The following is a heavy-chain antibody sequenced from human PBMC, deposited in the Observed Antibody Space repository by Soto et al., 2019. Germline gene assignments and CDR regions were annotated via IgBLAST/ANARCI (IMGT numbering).Heavy chain of an antibody. V-gene: IGHV1-18*04. D-gene: IGHD4-4*01. CDR2: ISTYNGKA. J-gene: IGHJ3*02. CDR3: AKDGYGNNDGDALQI. CDR1: GYTFTSFD. Sequence: QGQLVQSGAEVKKPGASVKVSCKASGYTFTSFDITWVRQAPGQGLEWMGWISTYNGKANYAQKLQGRGTVTRVTSTNTAYMELRSFRSDDTDVYYCAKDGYGNNDGDALQIWGQWTMVTVSS.